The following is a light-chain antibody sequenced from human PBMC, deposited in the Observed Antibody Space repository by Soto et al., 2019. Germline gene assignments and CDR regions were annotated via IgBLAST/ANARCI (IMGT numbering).Light chain of an antibody. Sequence: DIQLTQSPSFLSASVGDRVTITCRASQGISNYLAWYQQKPGKAPNLLIYKASSLESGVPSRFSGSGSGTEFTLTISSLQPDDFATYYCQQYNSYSWTFGQGTKVDIK. J-gene: IGKJ1*01. CDR2: KAS. V-gene: IGKV1-5*03. CDR3: QQYNSYSWT. CDR1: QGISNY.